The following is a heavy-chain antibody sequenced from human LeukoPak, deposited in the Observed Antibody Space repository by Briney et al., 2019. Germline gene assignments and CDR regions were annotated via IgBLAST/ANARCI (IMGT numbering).Heavy chain of an antibody. CDR2: AGWAGGTT. CDR3: AKELDTMFFDY. J-gene: IGHJ4*02. V-gene: IGHV3-43*01. Sequence: GGSLRLSCATSGFNFDRYTIHWVRQAPGKGLEWVSLAGWAGGTTFYSDSVRGRFTISRDSGRKSVYLQVNSLTTDDTAFYFCAKELDTMFFDYWGQGALVTVSS. CDR1: GFNFDRYT. D-gene: IGHD3-10*02.